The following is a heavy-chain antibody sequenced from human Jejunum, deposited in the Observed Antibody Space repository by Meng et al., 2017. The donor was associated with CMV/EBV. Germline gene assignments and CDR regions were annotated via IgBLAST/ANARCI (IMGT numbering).Heavy chain of an antibody. J-gene: IGHJ4*02. D-gene: IGHD3-3*01. CDR1: SSYA. Sequence: SSYAMSWVRQAPGKGLEWVSALSSSGGSTDYADSVKGRFTNSRDNAKNSVYLQMNSLRDEDTAVYYCVRVFNYDFWNGYSDYYFDYWGQGTLVTVSS. CDR2: LSSSGGST. CDR3: VRVFNYDFWNGYSDYYFDY. V-gene: IGHV3-23*01.